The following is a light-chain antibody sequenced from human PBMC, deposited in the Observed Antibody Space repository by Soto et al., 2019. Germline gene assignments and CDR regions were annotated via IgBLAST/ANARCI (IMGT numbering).Light chain of an antibody. CDR1: RTVTSN. CDR2: DAS. Sequence: EIVMTQSPATLAVSPGERATLSCRASRTVTSNLAWYQQRPGQAPRLLIYDASTRATYIPARFSGGGSGTEFTLTIGSLQSEDFAVYYCQQYGTSEIIFGQGTRLEIK. J-gene: IGKJ5*01. CDR3: QQYGTSEII. V-gene: IGKV3-15*01.